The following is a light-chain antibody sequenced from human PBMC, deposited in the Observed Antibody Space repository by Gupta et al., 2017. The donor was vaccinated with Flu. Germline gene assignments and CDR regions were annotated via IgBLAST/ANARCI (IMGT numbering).Light chain of an antibody. CDR3: FSYAGGGTYV. CDR2: EGT. J-gene: IGLJ1*01. V-gene: IGLV2-23*01. Sequence: QSDLTQPASVSGSPGQSITISCTGTSSDVGNYNLVSWFQHPPGKLPKVIIYEGTKRPSGISNRFSGSKSGNTASLTISGLQTEDEADYYCFSYAGGGTYVFGSGTKVTVL. CDR1: SSDVGNYNL.